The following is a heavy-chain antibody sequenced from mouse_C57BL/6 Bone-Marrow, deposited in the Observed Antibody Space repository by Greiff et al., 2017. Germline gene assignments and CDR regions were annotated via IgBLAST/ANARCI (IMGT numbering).Heavy chain of an antibody. CDR1: GYSITSGYD. J-gene: IGHJ1*03. CDR2: ISYSGST. V-gene: IGHV3-1*01. CDR3: AREESSGWYFDV. Sequence: EVKLQESGPGMVKPSQSLSLTCTVTGYSITSGYDWHWIRHFPGNKLEWMGYISYSGSTNYNPSLKSRISITHDTSKNHFFLKLNSVTTEDTATYYCAREESSGWYFDVWGTGTTVTVSS.